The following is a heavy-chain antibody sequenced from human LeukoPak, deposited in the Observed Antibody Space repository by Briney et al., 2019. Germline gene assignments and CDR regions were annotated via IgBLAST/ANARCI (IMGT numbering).Heavy chain of an antibody. CDR2: IYYSGST. D-gene: IGHD2-2*01. Sequence: SETLSLTCTVSGGSISSYYWSWIRQSPGKGLEWIGYIYYSGSTNYNPSLKSRVTISVDTSKNQFSLKLSSVTAADTAVYYCAREYCSSTSCYDPWGQGTLVTVSS. CDR1: GGSISSYY. V-gene: IGHV4-59*01. J-gene: IGHJ5*02. CDR3: AREYCSSTSCYDP.